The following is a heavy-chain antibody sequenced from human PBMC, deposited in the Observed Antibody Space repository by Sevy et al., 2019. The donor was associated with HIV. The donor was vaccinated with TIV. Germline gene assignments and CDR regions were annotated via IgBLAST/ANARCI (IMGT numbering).Heavy chain of an antibody. V-gene: IGHV3-23*01. D-gene: IGHD3-10*01. J-gene: IGHJ4*02. CDR3: AKGIYYGSGSRWYYFDY. CDR1: GFTFSSYA. CDR2: ISGSGGST. Sequence: GGSLRLSCAASGFTFSSYAMSWVRQAPGKGLEWVSAISGSGGSTYYADSVKGRFTISRDNSKNTLYLQMNGLRAEDTAVDYCAKGIYYGSGSRWYYFDYWGQGTLVTVSS.